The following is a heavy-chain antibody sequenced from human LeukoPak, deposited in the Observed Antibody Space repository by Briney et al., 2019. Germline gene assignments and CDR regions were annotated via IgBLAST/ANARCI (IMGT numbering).Heavy chain of an antibody. CDR1: GGSISSYY. D-gene: IGHD2-2*01. Sequence: SETLSLTCTVSGGSISSYYWSWIRQPPGKGLEWIGYIYYSGSTNYNPSLKSRVTISVDTSKNQFSLKLSSVTAADTAVYYCASSLPNIVVVPAAIDYWGLGTLVTVSS. J-gene: IGHJ4*02. CDR2: IYYSGST. V-gene: IGHV4-59*01. CDR3: ASSLPNIVVVPAAIDY.